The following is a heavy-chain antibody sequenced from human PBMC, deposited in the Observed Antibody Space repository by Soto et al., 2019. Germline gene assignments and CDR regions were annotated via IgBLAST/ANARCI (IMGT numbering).Heavy chain of an antibody. V-gene: IGHV4-61*05. J-gene: IGHJ6*02. Sequence: SETLSLTCTVSGGSISSGTYSWGWIRQPPGKGLEWIGYIYYSGSTNYNPSLKSRVTISVDKSKNQFSLKLSSVTAADTAVYYCARGGYDFWSGPRGYYYGMDVWGQGTTVTVSS. CDR2: IYYSGST. D-gene: IGHD3-3*01. CDR1: GGSISSGTYS. CDR3: ARGGYDFWSGPRGYYYGMDV.